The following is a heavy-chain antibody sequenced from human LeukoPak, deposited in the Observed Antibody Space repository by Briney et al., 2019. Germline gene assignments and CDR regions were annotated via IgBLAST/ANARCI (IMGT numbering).Heavy chain of an antibody. J-gene: IGHJ4*02. Sequence: SETLSLTCTVSGGSISSYYWSWIRQPPGKGLEWIGSISYSGSTSYYPPLKGRVTISMDTSKNQFSLKLSSVTAADTAVYYCARSYGYLDYWGQGTLVTVPS. V-gene: IGHV4-59*01. D-gene: IGHD3-10*01. CDR2: ISYSGST. CDR1: GGSISSYY. CDR3: ARSYGYLDY.